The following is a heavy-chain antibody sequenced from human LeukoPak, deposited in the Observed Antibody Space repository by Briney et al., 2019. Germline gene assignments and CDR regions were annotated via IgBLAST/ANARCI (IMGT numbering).Heavy chain of an antibody. CDR2: IRYDGSNK. CDR1: GFTFSSYG. Sequence: PGGSLRLSCAASGFTFSSYGMHWVRQAPGKGLEWVAFIRYDGSNKYYADSVKGRFTISRDNSKNTLYLQMNSLRAEDTAVYYCARKGGGSGYYYMDVWGKGTTVTVSS. D-gene: IGHD3-10*01. V-gene: IGHV3-30*02. CDR3: ARKGGGSGYYYMDV. J-gene: IGHJ6*03.